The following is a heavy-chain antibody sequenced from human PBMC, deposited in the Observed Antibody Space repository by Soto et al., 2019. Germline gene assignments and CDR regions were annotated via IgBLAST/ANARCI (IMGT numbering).Heavy chain of an antibody. Sequence: SETLSLTCAVYGGSFSGYYWSWIRQPPGKGLEWIGEINHSGSTNYNPSLKSRVTISVDTSKNQFSLKLSSVTAADTAVYYCVRGGMITFGGVIVSFDYWGQGTLVTVSS. J-gene: IGHJ4*02. CDR3: VRGGMITFGGVIVSFDY. CDR2: INHSGST. CDR1: GGSFSGYY. D-gene: IGHD3-16*02. V-gene: IGHV4-34*01.